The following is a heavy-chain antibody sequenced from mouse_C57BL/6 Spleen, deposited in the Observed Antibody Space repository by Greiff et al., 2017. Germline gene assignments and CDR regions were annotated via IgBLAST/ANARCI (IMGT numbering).Heavy chain of an antibody. J-gene: IGHJ3*01. CDR2: INPNNGGT. Sequence: EVQLQQSGPELVKPGASVKIPCKASGYTFTDYNMDWVKQSHGKSLEWIGDINPNNGGTIYNQKFKGKATLTVDKSSSTAYMELRSLTSEDTAVYYCARYDYERVWFAYWGQGTLVTVSA. V-gene: IGHV1-18*01. CDR1: GYTFTDYN. CDR3: ARYDYERVWFAY. D-gene: IGHD2-4*01.